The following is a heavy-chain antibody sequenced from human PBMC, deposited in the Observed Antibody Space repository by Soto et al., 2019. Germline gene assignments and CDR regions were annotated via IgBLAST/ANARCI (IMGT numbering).Heavy chain of an antibody. V-gene: IGHV3-23*01. Sequence: VGSLRLSCAASGFTFSSYAMSWVHQAPGKGLEWVSAISGSGGSTYYADSVKGRFTISRDNSKNTLYLQMNSLRAEDTAVYYCAKVLQAPLVVVTTAYYYYGMDVWGPGTTVTVSS. D-gene: IGHD4-4*01. J-gene: IGHJ6*02. CDR1: GFTFSSYA. CDR2: ISGSGGST. CDR3: AKVLQAPLVVVTTAYYYYGMDV.